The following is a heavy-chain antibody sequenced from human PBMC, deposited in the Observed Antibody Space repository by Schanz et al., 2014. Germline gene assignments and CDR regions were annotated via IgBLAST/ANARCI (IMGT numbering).Heavy chain of an antibody. J-gene: IGHJ4*02. CDR2: IYQSGKT. Sequence: QVQLQESGPGLVKPSGTLSLTCTVSGGSISSNNWWTWVRQPPGKGLEWIGEIYQSGKTTYDPSPRGRLPVSMDKSINQFPLRLPSVTAADTAVYFCAGRPVRARSGGLDSWGQGTLVTVSS. D-gene: IGHD6-19*01. CDR3: AGRPVRARSGGLDS. CDR1: GGSISSNNW. V-gene: IGHV4-4*02.